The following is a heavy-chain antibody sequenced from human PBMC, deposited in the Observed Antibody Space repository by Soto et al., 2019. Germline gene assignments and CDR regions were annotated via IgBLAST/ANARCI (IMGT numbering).Heavy chain of an antibody. Sequence: KASETLSLTCAVYGGSFSGYYWSWIRQPPGKGLEWIGEINHSGSTNYNPSLKSRGTISVDTSKNQFSLKLSSVTTADTAVYYCARARYYYASSGYYGYWGQGTLVTVSS. CDR2: INHSGST. V-gene: IGHV4-34*01. CDR1: GGSFSGYY. CDR3: ARARYYYASSGYYGY. J-gene: IGHJ4*02. D-gene: IGHD3-22*01.